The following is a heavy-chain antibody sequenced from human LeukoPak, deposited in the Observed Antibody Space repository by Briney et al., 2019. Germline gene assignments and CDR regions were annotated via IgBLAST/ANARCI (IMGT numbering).Heavy chain of an antibody. V-gene: IGHV4-34*01. CDR2: INHSGST. J-gene: IGHJ4*02. Sequence: SETLSLTCAVYGGSFSGYYWTWIRQPPGKGLEWIGEINHSGSTNYNPSLKSRVTISVDTSKNQFSLKLSSVTAADTAVYYCARGLRIAVDYWGQGTLVTVSS. CDR3: ARGLRIAVDY. D-gene: IGHD6-13*01. CDR1: GGSFSGYY.